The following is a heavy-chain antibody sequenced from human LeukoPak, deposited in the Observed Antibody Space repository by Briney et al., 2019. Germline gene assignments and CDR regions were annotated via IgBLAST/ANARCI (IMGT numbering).Heavy chain of an antibody. V-gene: IGHV3-74*01. J-gene: IGHJ5*02. CDR3: VRGALRDCSYTSCTRGNWFDP. CDR1: GFTFSSHW. Sequence: PGGSLRLSCAASGFTFSSHWMHWVRHAPEKGLVGVSHINADGSATYYAASVKGRFTISRDNARNTLYLQMHSLTAEDTGVYYCVRGALRDCSYTSCTRGNWFDPWGQGTLVTVSS. CDR2: INADGSAT. D-gene: IGHD2-2*01.